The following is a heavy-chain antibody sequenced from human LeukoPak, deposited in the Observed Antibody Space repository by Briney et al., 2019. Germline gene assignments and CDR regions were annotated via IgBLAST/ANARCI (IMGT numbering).Heavy chain of an antibody. CDR3: ARRARTGIAAAGTGGLHWFDP. V-gene: IGHV4-34*01. Sequence: SETLSLTCAVYGGSFSAYYWGWIRQPPGKGLEWIGTMYHSGSTNYNPSLKSRVTISVDTSKNQFSLKLSSVTAADTAVYFCARRARTGIAAAGTGGLHWFDPWGQGTLVTVSS. J-gene: IGHJ5*02. D-gene: IGHD6-13*01. CDR1: GGSFSAYY. CDR2: MYHSGST.